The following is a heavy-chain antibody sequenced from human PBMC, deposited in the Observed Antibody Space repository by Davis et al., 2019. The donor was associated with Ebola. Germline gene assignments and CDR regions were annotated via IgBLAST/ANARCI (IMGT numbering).Heavy chain of an antibody. CDR2: IKQDGSEK. J-gene: IGHJ6*02. Sequence: GGSLRLSCSASGFTLSSSCMSWVRQAPGKGLEWVANIKQDGSEKYYVDSVKGRFTISRDNSKNTLYLQMNSMRAEDTAVYYCARETDYNTVTTGHYYYGMDVWGQGTTVTVSS. CDR1: GFTLSSSC. V-gene: IGHV3-7*01. CDR3: ARETDYNTVTTGHYYYGMDV. D-gene: IGHD4-17*01.